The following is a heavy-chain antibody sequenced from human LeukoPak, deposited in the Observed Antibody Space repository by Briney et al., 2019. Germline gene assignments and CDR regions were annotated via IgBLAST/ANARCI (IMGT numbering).Heavy chain of an antibody. CDR1: GFTVSSNY. Sequence: GGSLRLSCAASGFTVSSNYMSWVRQAPGKGLEWVSVIYSGGSTYYADSVKGRFTISRHNSKNTLYLQMNSLRTEDTAVYYCARGIYSSSCEWGQGTLVTVSS. CDR2: IYSGGST. V-gene: IGHV3-53*04. CDR3: ARGIYSSSCE. J-gene: IGHJ4*02. D-gene: IGHD6-13*01.